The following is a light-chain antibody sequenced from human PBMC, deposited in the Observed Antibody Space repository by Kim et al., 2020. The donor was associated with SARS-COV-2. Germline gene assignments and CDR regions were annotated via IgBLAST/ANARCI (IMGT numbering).Light chain of an antibody. CDR3: ASYTSANTVL. Sequence: GQAITISFPGSSLDVGGSNYVAWFQQHPGKAPQLIIYDVSVRPAGVSDRLSGSKSGSTASLTISGLQSEDVADYYCASYTSANTVLFGGGTKVTVL. V-gene: IGLV2-14*03. CDR1: SLDVGGSNY. CDR2: DVS. J-gene: IGLJ2*01.